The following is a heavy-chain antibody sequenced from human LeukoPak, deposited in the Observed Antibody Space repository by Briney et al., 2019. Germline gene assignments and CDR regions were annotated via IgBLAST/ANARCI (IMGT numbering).Heavy chain of an antibody. Sequence: ASVKVSCKASGYTFTSYGISWVRQAPGQGLEWMGWISAYNGNTNYAQKLQGRVTMTTGTSTSTAYMELRSLRSDDTAVYYCAREISGYCSSTSCSNWFDPWGQGTLVTVSS. CDR1: GYTFTSYG. D-gene: IGHD2-2*01. CDR3: AREISGYCSSTSCSNWFDP. J-gene: IGHJ5*02. V-gene: IGHV1-18*01. CDR2: ISAYNGNT.